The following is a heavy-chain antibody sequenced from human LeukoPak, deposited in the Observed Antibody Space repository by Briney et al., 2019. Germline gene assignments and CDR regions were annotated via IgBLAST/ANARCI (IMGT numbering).Heavy chain of an antibody. CDR2: IYSGGST. V-gene: IGHV3-66*01. CDR3: ARDRTGQQLISRKEYYYMDV. Sequence: PGGSLRLSCAASGFTVSRNYMSWVRQAPGEGLEWVSIIYSGGSTYYGDYVKDRFTISRDNSKNTLYLQMNSLRAEDTAVYYCARDRTGQQLISRKEYYYMDVWGKGTTVTISS. CDR1: GFTVSRNY. D-gene: IGHD4-11*01. J-gene: IGHJ6*03.